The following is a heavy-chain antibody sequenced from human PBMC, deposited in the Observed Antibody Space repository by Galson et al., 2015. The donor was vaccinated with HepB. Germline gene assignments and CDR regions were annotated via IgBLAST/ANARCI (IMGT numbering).Heavy chain of an antibody. CDR3: ARDPSYSSGWYFNY. J-gene: IGHJ4*02. CDR2: INQDGGEK. V-gene: IGHV3-7*01. D-gene: IGHD6-19*01. CDR1: GFTFSNYW. Sequence: SLRLSCAGSGFTFSNYWMSWVRQASGKGLEWVANINQDGGEKYYVDSVKGRFTISRDNAKNSLYLQMSSVRAEDTALYYCARDPSYSSGWYFNYWGQGTLVTVSS.